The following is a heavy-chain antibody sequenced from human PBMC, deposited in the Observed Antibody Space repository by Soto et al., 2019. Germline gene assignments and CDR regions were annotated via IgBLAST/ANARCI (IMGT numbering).Heavy chain of an antibody. CDR2: IYYSGST. Sequence: SETLSLTCPVSGGSISSGGYYWSWIRQHPGKGLEWIGYIYYSGSTYYNPSLKSRVTISVDTSKNQFSLKLSSVTAADTAVYYCARDNELLYYFDYWGQGTLVTVSS. D-gene: IGHD3-10*01. CDR1: GGSISSGGYY. J-gene: IGHJ4*02. CDR3: ARDNELLYYFDY. V-gene: IGHV4-31*03.